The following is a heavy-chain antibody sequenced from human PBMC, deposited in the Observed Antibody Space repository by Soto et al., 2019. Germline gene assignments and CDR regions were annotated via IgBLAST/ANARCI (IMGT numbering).Heavy chain of an antibody. Sequence: SGTLSLTCTVSGGSISSSSYYWGWIRQPPGKGLEWIGSIYYSGSTYYNPSLKSRVTISVDTSKNQFSLKLSSVTAADTAVYYCARRYRKAWFDPWGQGTLVTVSS. D-gene: IGHD5-18*01. V-gene: IGHV4-39*01. CDR3: ARRYRKAWFDP. CDR2: IYYSGST. J-gene: IGHJ5*02. CDR1: GGSISSSSYY.